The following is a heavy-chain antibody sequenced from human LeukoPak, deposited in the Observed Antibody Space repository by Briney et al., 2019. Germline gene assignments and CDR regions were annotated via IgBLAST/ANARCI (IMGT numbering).Heavy chain of an antibody. CDR2: FIPAGDR. D-gene: IGHD7-27*01. J-gene: IGHJ5*02. V-gene: IGHV3-13*01. CDR1: GFTFSSHD. Sequence: SGGSLRLSCAASGFTFSSHDMHWVRQVAGKGLEWVSGFIPAGDRYYAESVKGRFTISRDNGKSSLYLQMNCLRVGDTAVYYCVRGGVWGLSSNWLEAWGQGTLVTVSS. CDR3: VRGGVWGLSSNWLEA.